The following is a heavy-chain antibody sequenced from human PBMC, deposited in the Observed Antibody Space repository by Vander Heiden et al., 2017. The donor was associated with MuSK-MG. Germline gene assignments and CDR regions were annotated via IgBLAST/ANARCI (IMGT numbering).Heavy chain of an antibody. J-gene: IGHJ6*03. Sequence: EVQLVESGGGLVQPGGPLRLSGAASGFTSSSYAMNWVRQAPGEGLEWVSYISGTSNTIYYADSVKGRFTISRDKAKDSLYLQMNSLRAEDTAVYYCARDDRYGGNFYYYYYYMDVWGKGTTVTVSS. CDR1: GFTSSSYA. CDR3: ARDDRYGGNFYYYYYYMDV. CDR2: ISGTSNTI. V-gene: IGHV3-48*01. D-gene: IGHD2-21*02.